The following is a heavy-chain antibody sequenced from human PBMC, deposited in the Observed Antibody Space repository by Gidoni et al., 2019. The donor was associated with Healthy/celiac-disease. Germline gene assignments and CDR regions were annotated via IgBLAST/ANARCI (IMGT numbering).Heavy chain of an antibody. D-gene: IGHD4-17*01. Sequence: QVQLQESGPGLVKPSETLSLTCPVSGGSISSYYWSWIRQPPGKGLEWIGYIYYSGSTNYNPSLKSRVTISVDTSKNQFSLKLSSVTAADTAVYYCARAGLTTSWFDPWGQGTLVTVSS. CDR3: ARAGLTTSWFDP. CDR1: GGSISSYY. V-gene: IGHV4-59*01. J-gene: IGHJ5*02. CDR2: IYYSGST.